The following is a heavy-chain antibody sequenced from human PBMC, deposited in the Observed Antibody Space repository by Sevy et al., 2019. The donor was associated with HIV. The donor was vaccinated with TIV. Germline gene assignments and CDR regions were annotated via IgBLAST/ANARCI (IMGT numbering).Heavy chain of an antibody. J-gene: IGHJ4*02. D-gene: IGHD3-22*01. V-gene: IGHV1-24*01. CDR3: ATTKDYYESSGSPFDY. Sequence: ASVKVSCKVSGYTLAKLGMHWVRQAPAKGLEWMRSFDPEDGETIYAQKFQGRLTMTEDTSTDTAYMDLSSLRSEDTAVYFCATTKDYYESSGSPFDYWGQGSVVTVSS. CDR2: FDPEDGET. CDR1: GYTLAKLG.